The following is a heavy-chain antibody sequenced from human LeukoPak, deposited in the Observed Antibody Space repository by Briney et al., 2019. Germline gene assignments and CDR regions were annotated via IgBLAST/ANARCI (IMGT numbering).Heavy chain of an antibody. J-gene: IGHJ3*02. CDR3: AKDLGRGAFDI. CDR2: IQFDGSKI. D-gene: IGHD3-16*01. CDR1: GFTFNTHG. V-gene: IGHV3-30*02. Sequence: GGALRLSCVASGFTFNTHGMHWVRQAPGKGLEGVAFIQFDGSKIDYADSVKGRFTISGDNSENTLYLQMNSLRAEDTAVYYCAKDLGRGAFDIWGQGTMLTVSS.